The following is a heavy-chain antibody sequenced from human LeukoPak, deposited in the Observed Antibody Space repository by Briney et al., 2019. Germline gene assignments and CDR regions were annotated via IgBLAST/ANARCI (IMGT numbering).Heavy chain of an antibody. CDR1: GFTFSSNA. Sequence: PGGSLRLSCAASGFTFSSNAMHWGRQAPGKGLEGVAVISYDGRNKYYADSVKGRFTISRDNSKNTLYLQMNSLRAEDTAVYYCARDTDDIVGATRDYYYYYMDVWGKGTTVTVSS. J-gene: IGHJ6*03. V-gene: IGHV3-30*04. CDR3: ARDTDDIVGATRDYYYYYMDV. D-gene: IGHD1-26*01. CDR2: ISYDGRNK.